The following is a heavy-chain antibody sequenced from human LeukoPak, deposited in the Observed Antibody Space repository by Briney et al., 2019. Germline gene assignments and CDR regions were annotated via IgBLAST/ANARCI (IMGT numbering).Heavy chain of an antibody. V-gene: IGHV4-39*01. J-gene: IGHJ4*02. CDR3: ATGGDYYDSSGYYDY. D-gene: IGHD3-22*01. Sequence: SETLSLTCTVSGGSISSSSYYRGWIRQPPGKGLEWIGSIYYSGSTYYNPSLKSRVTISVDTSKNQFSLKLSSVTAADTAVYYCATGGDYYDSSGYYDYWGQGTLVTVSS. CDR2: IYYSGST. CDR1: GGSISSSSYY.